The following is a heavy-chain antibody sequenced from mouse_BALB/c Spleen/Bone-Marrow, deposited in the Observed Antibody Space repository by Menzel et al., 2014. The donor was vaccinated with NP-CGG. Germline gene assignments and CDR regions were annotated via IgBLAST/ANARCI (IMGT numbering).Heavy chain of an antibody. V-gene: IGHV1-4*02. D-gene: IGHD4-1*01. CDR1: GYTFTTYT. Sequence: QVQLQQSGAELARPGASVKMSCKASGYTFTTYTIQWVKRRPGQGLEWIGYIVPSSGHTDYNQKFKDKTSLTADKSSNTAYIQLSSLTSADSAVYYCAREARTGAWFAYWGQGTLVTVSA. J-gene: IGHJ3*01. CDR2: IVPSSGHT. CDR3: AREARTGAWFAY.